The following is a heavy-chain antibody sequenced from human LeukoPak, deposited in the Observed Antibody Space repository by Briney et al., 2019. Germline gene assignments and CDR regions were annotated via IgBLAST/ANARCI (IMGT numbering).Heavy chain of an antibody. Sequence: SETLSLTCTVSGGSISSYYWSWIRQPPGKGLEWIGYIYYSGSTNYNPSLKSRVTISVDTSKNQFSLKLSSVTAADTAVYYCARVVRRDYFDYWGQGTLVTVSS. CDR3: ARVVRRDYFDY. CDR1: GGSISSYY. J-gene: IGHJ4*02. CDR2: IYYSGST. V-gene: IGHV4-59*01.